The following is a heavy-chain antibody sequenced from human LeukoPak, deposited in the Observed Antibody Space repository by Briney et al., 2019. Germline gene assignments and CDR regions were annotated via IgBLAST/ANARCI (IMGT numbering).Heavy chain of an antibody. CDR2: IYTAGST. J-gene: IGHJ4*02. V-gene: IGHV3-66*01. Sequence: GGSLRLSCVASGFTVSSTYMSWVRQAPGKGLEWVSVIYTAGSTYYADSVKGRFTISRDNSKNTLYLQMNSLRAEDTAVYYCSPLGSGVDYWGQGTLVTVTS. CDR3: SPLGSGVDY. D-gene: IGHD6-19*01. CDR1: GFTVSSTY.